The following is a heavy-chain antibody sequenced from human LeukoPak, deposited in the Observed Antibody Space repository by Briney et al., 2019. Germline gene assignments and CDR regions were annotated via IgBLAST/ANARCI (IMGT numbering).Heavy chain of an antibody. D-gene: IGHD3-22*01. V-gene: IGHV3-15*01. CDR2: IKSKTDGGTT. CDR1: GFTFGDYA. CDR3: TTDPITMIVVVATAL. J-gene: IGHJ4*02. Sequence: PGGSLRLSCIVSGFTFGDYAMSWFRQAPGKGLEWVGRIKSKTDGGTTDYAAPVKGRFTISRDDSKNTLYLQMNSLKTEDTAVYYCTTDPITMIVVVATALWGQGTLVTVSS.